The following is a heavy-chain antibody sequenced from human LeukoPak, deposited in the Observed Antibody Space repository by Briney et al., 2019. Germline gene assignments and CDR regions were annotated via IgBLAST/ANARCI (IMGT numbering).Heavy chain of an antibody. CDR1: GYTFTSYG. J-gene: IGHJ4*02. Sequence: ASVKVSCKASGYTFTSYGISWVRQAPGQGLEWMGWISAYNGNTNYAQKLQGRVTMTTDTSTSTAYMELRSLRSDDTAVYYCARGGYYYDSNGYYYEIDYWGQGTLVTVSS. D-gene: IGHD3-22*01. CDR3: ARGGYYYDSNGYYYEIDY. V-gene: IGHV1-18*01. CDR2: ISAYNGNT.